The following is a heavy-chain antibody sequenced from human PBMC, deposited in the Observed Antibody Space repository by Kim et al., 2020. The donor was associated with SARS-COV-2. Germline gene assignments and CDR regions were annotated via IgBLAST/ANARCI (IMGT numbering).Heavy chain of an antibody. V-gene: IGHV3-23*01. CDR2: ISGSGGST. J-gene: IGHJ4*02. Sequence: GGSLRLSCAASGFTFSSYAMSWVRQAPGKGLEWVSAISGSGGSTYYADSVKGRFTISRDNSKNTLYLQMNSLRAEDTAVYYCAKKKGQLWSTPIDYWGQGTLVTVSS. CDR3: AKKKGQLWSTPIDY. D-gene: IGHD5-18*01. CDR1: GFTFSSYA.